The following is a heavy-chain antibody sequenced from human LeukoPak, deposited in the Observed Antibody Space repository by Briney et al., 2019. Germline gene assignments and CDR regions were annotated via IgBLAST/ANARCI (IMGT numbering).Heavy chain of an antibody. Sequence: SETLSLTCTVSGGSISSSSYYWGWIRQPPGKGLEWIGSIYYSGSTYYNPSLKSRVTISVATSKNQFSLKLSSVTAADTAVYYCAGGVVVPAATRDVWGQGTTVTVSS. CDR1: GGSISSSSYY. CDR2: IYYSGST. CDR3: AGGVVVPAATRDV. D-gene: IGHD2-2*01. V-gene: IGHV4-39*01. J-gene: IGHJ6*02.